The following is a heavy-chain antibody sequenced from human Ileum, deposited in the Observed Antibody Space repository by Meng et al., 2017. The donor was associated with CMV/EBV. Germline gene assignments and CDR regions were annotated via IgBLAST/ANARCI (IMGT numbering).Heavy chain of an antibody. V-gene: IGHV3-33*06. CDR3: AKASSGRYYFDY. J-gene: IGHJ4*02. CDR2: IWGDGSEK. CDR1: GFTFSSYG. Sequence: GGSLRLSCAASGFTFSSYGMHWVRQAPGKGLEWVALIWGDGSEKYYADPVKGRFTISRDNSKETLYLHMNSLRVEDTAVYYCAKASSGRYYFDYWGQGTLVTVSS. D-gene: IGHD6-19*01.